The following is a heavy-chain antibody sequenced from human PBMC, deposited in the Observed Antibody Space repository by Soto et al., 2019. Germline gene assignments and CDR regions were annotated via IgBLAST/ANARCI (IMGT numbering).Heavy chain of an antibody. V-gene: IGHV1-2*04. D-gene: IGHD2-8*01. J-gene: IGHJ6*02. Sequence: ASVKVSCKASGYSFTDYHIHWVRQAPGQGLEWLGRINPKSGGASTAQKFQGWVTMTRDRSISTVYMELTRLRSDDTAVYFCARGHSTDCSNGVCSFFYNHEMDVWGQGTTVTVSS. CDR2: INPKSGGA. CDR1: GYSFTDYH. CDR3: ARGHSTDCSNGVCSFFYNHEMDV.